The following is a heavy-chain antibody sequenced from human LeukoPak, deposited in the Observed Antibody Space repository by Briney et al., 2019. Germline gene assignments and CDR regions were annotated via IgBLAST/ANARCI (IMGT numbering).Heavy chain of an antibody. CDR1: GFTFRSYW. Sequence: PGGSLRLSCAASGFTFRSYWMSWVRQAPGKGLEWVANIKQDGSEKYYVDSVKGRFTISRDNAKKSLYLQMNSLRVEDTAVYYCASYDSSSGYSYDGYYYYIDVWGKGTTVTVSS. CDR2: IKQDGSEK. V-gene: IGHV3-7*01. D-gene: IGHD3-3*01. J-gene: IGHJ6*03. CDR3: ASYDSSSGYSYDGYYYYIDV.